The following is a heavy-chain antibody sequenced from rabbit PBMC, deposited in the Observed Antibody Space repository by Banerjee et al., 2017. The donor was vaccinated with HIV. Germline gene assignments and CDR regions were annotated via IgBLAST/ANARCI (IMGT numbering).Heavy chain of an antibody. D-gene: IGHD1-1*01. V-gene: IGHV1S40*01. Sequence: QSLEESGGDLVKPGASLTLTCTASGFSFSSSYYMCWVRQAPGKGPEWIACIYTGSSVRTIYASWAKGRFTISKTSSTTVTLQMTSLTAADTATYFCARHVSDSGYGLWGQGTLVTVS. CDR1: GFSFSSSYY. J-gene: IGHJ4*01. CDR3: ARHVSDSGYGL. CDR2: IYTGSSVRT.